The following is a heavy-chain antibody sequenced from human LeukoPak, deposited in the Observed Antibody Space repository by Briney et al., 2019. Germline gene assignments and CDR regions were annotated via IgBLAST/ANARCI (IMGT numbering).Heavy chain of an antibody. V-gene: IGHV1-24*01. Sequence: ASVKVSCKVSGYTLTELSMHWVRQAPGKGLEWMGGFDPERGEMIYAQKFQGRATMTEDTSTDTAYMELSSLRSEDTAVYYCPTTLGPSYDFWSGPITYMDVWGKGTTVTVSS. CDR2: FDPERGEM. CDR3: PTTLGPSYDFWSGPITYMDV. CDR1: GYTLTELS. D-gene: IGHD3-3*01. J-gene: IGHJ6*03.